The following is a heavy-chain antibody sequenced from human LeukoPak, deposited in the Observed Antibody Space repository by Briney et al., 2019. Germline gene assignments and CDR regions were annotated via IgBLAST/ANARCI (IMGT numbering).Heavy chain of an antibody. CDR2: VYYSGTN. Sequence: PSETLSLTCTVSGGSISTYYWSWIRQPPGKGLEWIGFVYYSGTNEYNPSLKSRTTISVDTSKNQFSLELSSVTAADTAVYYCARDPAGTVAHSWGQGILVTVSS. CDR3: ARDPAGTVAHS. CDR1: GGSISTYY. V-gene: IGHV4-59*01. J-gene: IGHJ4*02. D-gene: IGHD1-7*01.